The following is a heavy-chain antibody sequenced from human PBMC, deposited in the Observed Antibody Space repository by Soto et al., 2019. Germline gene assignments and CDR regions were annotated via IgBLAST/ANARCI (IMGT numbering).Heavy chain of an antibody. Sequence: ASVKVSCKASGGTFSSYAISWVRQAPGQGLEWMGGIIPIFGTANYAQKFQGRVTITADESTSTAYMELSSLRSEDTAVYYCAVATVVVPAAHIGPYGMDVWGQGTTVTVSS. J-gene: IGHJ6*02. CDR2: IIPIFGTA. D-gene: IGHD2-2*01. CDR3: AVATVVVPAAHIGPYGMDV. V-gene: IGHV1-69*13. CDR1: GGTFSSYA.